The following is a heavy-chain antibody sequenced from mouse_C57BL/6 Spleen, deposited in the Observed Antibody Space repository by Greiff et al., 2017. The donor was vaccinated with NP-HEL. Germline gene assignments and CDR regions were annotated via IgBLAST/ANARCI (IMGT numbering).Heavy chain of an antibody. V-gene: IGHV1-80*01. CDR2: IYPGDGDT. Sequence: VQLQQSGAELVKPGASVKISCKASGYAFSSYWMNWVKQRPGKGLEWIGQIYPGDGDTNYNGKFKGKATLTADKSSSTAYMQLSSLTSEDSAVYFCASLDSSGYVYFDYWGQGTTLTVSS. CDR3: ASLDSSGYVYFDY. J-gene: IGHJ2*01. D-gene: IGHD3-2*02. CDR1: GYAFSSYW.